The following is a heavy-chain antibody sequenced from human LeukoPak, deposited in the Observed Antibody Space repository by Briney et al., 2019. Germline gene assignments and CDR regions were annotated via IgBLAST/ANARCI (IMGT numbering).Heavy chain of an antibody. V-gene: IGHV4-34*01. CDR2: INHSGST. CDR3: ARDRYYGSGSYYYGMDV. CDR1: GGSFSGYY. D-gene: IGHD3-10*01. Sequence: SETLSLTRAVYGGSFSGYYWSWIRQPPGKGLEWIGEINHSGSTNYNPSLKSRVTISVDTSKNQFSLKLSSVTAADTAVYYCARDRYYGSGSYYYGMDVWGQGTTITVSS. J-gene: IGHJ6*02.